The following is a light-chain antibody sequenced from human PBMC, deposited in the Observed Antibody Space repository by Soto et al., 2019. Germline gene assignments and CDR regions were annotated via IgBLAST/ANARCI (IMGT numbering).Light chain of an antibody. J-gene: IGLJ3*02. CDR3: SSYTSSTSVV. Sequence: QSALTQPASVSGSPGQSITISCTGTSSDVGGYNYVSWYQHHPGKAPKLMIYEVSNRPSGVSNRFSGSKSGNTASLTISGLQADDEADYYCSSYTSSTSVVFGGGTKLPVL. CDR1: SSDVGGYNY. V-gene: IGLV2-14*01. CDR2: EVS.